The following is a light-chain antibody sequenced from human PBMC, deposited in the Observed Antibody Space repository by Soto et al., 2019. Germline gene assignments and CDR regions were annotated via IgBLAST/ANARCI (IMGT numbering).Light chain of an antibody. J-gene: IGKJ1*01. V-gene: IGKV3-15*01. CDR2: DAS. Sequence: EIVMTQSPATLSVSPGERATLSCRASQSVTDNLAWYQQKPGQAPRLLIYDASTRATAIPARFSGSGSGTEFSLTISSLQSVDFAVYYCQQYNNWPRTFGQGTKVETK. CDR3: QQYNNWPRT. CDR1: QSVTDN.